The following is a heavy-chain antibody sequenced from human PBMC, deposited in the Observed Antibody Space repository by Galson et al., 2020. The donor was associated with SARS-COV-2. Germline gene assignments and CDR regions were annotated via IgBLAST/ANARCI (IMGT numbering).Heavy chain of an antibody. CDR1: GFSFSDHA. V-gene: IGHV3-30-3*01. Sequence: TGGSLRLSCAASGFSFSDHAMHWVRQAPGKGLEWVTVITYDGSRKHYADSVTDRFIISRDDSKNTLYLEMNNLRPEDTAVYYCGRERCGFYIEYWGQGTLVTVSS. CDR2: ITYDGSRK. CDR3: GRERCGFYIEY. D-gene: IGHD4-17*01. J-gene: IGHJ4*02.